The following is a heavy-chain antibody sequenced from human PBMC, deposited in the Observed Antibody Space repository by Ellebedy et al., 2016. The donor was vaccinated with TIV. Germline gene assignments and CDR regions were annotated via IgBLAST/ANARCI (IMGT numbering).Heavy chain of an antibody. CDR2: ISDTGGST. CDR1: GFTFSSYP. J-gene: IGHJ4*02. V-gene: IGHV3-23*01. Sequence: GESLKISCAASGFTFSSYPMNWVRQAPGKGLEWVSAISDTGGSTYYADSVKGRFTISRDNSKNTLYLQMNSLRAEDTAVYFCGTVATTLDYWGQGTLVTVSS. D-gene: IGHD5-24*01. CDR3: GTVATTLDY.